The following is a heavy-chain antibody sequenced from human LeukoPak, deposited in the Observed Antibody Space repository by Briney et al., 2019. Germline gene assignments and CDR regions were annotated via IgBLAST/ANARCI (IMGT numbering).Heavy chain of an antibody. CDR2: IYPGDSDT. V-gene: IGHV5-51*01. CDR3: ARMGFHERTCFDY. J-gene: IGHJ4*02. D-gene: IGHD3/OR15-3a*01. CDR1: GYSFTSYW. Sequence: GESLKISCQGSGYSFTSYWIGWVRQMPGKGLEWMGIIYPGDSDTRYSPSFQGQVTISADKSISTAYLQWSSLKASDTAMYYCARMGFHERTCFDYWGQGTLVTVSS.